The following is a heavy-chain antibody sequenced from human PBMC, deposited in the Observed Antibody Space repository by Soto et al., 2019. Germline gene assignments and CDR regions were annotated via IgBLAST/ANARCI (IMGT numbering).Heavy chain of an antibody. V-gene: IGHV4-31*01. CDR1: GGSISSGGYY. CDR2: ISYSGST. J-gene: IGHJ5*02. Sequence: QVQLQESGPGLVKPSQTLSLTCSVSGGSISSGGYYWSWIRQHPGKGLDWIGYISYSGSTYYNPSLKILSTISVDTSKNQSALNRSSVTAADTAVYYCARDSSGGFGRFDPWGQGTLVTVSS. CDR3: ARDSSGGFGRFDP. D-gene: IGHD6-19*01.